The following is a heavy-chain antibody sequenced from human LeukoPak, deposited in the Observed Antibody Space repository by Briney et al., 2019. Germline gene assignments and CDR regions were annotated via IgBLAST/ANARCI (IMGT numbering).Heavy chain of an antibody. J-gene: IGHJ4*02. CDR2: ISISSTTI. CDR3: ARVMYGGISYSVDY. V-gene: IGHV3-48*02. D-gene: IGHD1-26*01. Sequence: GGSLRLSGLTSGFTFSGYSMNWVRQAPGKGLEWVSYISISSTTINYADSVKGRFTISRDNAKNSLYLQMNSLRDEDTAVYYCARVMYGGISYSVDYWGQGTLVTVSS. CDR1: GFTFSGYS.